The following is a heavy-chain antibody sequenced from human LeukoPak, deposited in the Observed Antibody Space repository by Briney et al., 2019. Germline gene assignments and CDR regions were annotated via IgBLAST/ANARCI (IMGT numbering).Heavy chain of an antibody. D-gene: IGHD6-6*01. J-gene: IGHJ4*02. V-gene: IGHV4-34*01. CDR2: INHSGST. CDR1: GGSFSGYY. Sequence: SETLSLTCAVYGGSFSGYYWSWIRQPPGKGLEWIGEINHSGSTNYNPSLKSRVTISVDTSKTQFSLKLSSVTAADTAVYYCARRAARYTPRGYFDYWGQGTLVTVSS. CDR3: ARRAARYTPRGYFDY.